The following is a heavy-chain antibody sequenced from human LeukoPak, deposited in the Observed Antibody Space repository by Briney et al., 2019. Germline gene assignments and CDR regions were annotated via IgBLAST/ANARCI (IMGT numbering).Heavy chain of an antibody. D-gene: IGHD1-1*01. J-gene: IGHJ4*02. CDR1: GFTFSSYS. CDR3: ARGGTSLYYFDY. Sequence: PGGSLRLSRAASGFTFSSYSMNWVRQAPGKGLEWVSSISSSSSYIYYADSVKGRFTISRDNAKNSLYLQMNSLRAEDTAVYYCARGGTSLYYFDYWGQGTLVTVSS. CDR2: ISSSSSYI. V-gene: IGHV3-21*01.